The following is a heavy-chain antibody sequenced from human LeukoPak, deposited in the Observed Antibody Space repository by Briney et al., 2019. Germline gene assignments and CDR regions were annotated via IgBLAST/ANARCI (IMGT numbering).Heavy chain of an antibody. CDR2: ISYDDGSNK. D-gene: IGHD5-18*01. Sequence: PGRSLRLSCAASGFTFSSYVMHWVRQAPGKGLEWAALISYDDGSNKYYADSVKGRFTISRDNSKNTLYLQMNSLRTEDTAVYYCARDVRQGYSYGFHYWGQGTLVTVSS. CDR3: ARDVRQGYSYGFHY. CDR1: GFTFSSYV. V-gene: IGHV3-30*04. J-gene: IGHJ4*02.